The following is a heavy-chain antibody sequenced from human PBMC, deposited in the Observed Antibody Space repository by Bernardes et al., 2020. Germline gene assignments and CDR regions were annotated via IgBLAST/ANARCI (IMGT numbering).Heavy chain of an antibody. CDR2: ISGSGGST. D-gene: IGHD2-15*01. Sequence: GGSLRLSCAASGFTFSSYAMSWVRQAPGKGLEWVSAISGSGGSTYYADSVKGRFTISRDNSKNTLYLQMNSLRAEDTAVYYCAKDTQSRVVASRIGYWGQGTLVTVSS. V-gene: IGHV3-23*01. CDR1: GFTFSSYA. J-gene: IGHJ4*02. CDR3: AKDTQSRVVASRIGY.